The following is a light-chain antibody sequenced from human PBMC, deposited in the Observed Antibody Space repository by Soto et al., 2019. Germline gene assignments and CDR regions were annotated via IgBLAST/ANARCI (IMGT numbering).Light chain of an antibody. Sequence: EIVLTQSPGTLFLSPGEKATLSCRACQSVSRSYLAWYQQKPGQAPRLLIYGASSRATGIPDRFSGSGSGTDFTLTISRLEPEDFAVYYCQQYGSSPQTFGQGTKV. J-gene: IGKJ1*01. CDR3: QQYGSSPQT. CDR1: QSVSRSY. V-gene: IGKV3-20*01. CDR2: GAS.